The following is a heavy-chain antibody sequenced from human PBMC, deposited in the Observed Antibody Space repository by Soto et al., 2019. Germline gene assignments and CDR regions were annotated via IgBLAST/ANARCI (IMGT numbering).Heavy chain of an antibody. CDR2: IYRSGST. Sequence: SAPLTFTCTDSGGATRTCYRTWSRQTAIMCLGWIRLIYRSGSTYYNPSLKSRATISVATSKNQFSLKLSSVTAADTAVYYCARHYRPIEARRTKYDFWRGYDLTDDVGYFDYWGQGILVTVS. CDR1: GGATRTCY. V-gene: IGHV4-59*05. D-gene: IGHD3-3*01. CDR3: ARHYRPIEARRTKYDFWRGYDLTDDVGYFDY. J-gene: IGHJ4*02.